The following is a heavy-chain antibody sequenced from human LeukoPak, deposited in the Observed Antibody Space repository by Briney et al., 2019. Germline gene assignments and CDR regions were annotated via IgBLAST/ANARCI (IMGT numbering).Heavy chain of an antibody. Sequence: GASVKVSCKASGGTFSSYAISWVRQAPGQGLEWMGGFIPIFGTANYAQKFQGRVTITADESTGTAYMELSSLRSEDTAVYYCASDDSSSHDAFDIWGQGTMVTVSS. CDR3: ASDDSSSHDAFDI. CDR1: GGTFSSYA. V-gene: IGHV1-69*13. J-gene: IGHJ3*02. CDR2: FIPIFGTA. D-gene: IGHD3-22*01.